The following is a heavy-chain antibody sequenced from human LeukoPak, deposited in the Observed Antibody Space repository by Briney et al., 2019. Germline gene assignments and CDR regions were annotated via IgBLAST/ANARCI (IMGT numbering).Heavy chain of an antibody. CDR3: ARAAWGPDY. CDR1: GFTFTGYW. D-gene: IGHD3-16*01. CDR2: IKQDGGDT. Sequence: PGGSLRLSCAASGFTFTGYWMIWVRQAPGKGLEWVANIKQDGGDTHYVDSVKGRFTISRDNAKNSLYLQMNRLRADDTAVYYCARAAWGPDYWGQGTLVTVSS. V-gene: IGHV3-7*01. J-gene: IGHJ4*02.